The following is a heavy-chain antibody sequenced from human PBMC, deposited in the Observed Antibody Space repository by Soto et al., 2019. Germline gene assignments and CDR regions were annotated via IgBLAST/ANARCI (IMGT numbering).Heavy chain of an antibody. D-gene: IGHD3-16*01. CDR2: IYYSGST. CDR1: GGSISSGGYY. Sequence: QVQLQESGPGLVKPSQTLSLTCTVSGGSISSGGYYWSWIRQHPGKGLEWIGYIYYSGSTYSNPSLKSRVTISVDTSKNQFSLKLSSVTAADTAVYYCARDSTGETGAFDIWGQGTMVTVSS. J-gene: IGHJ3*02. CDR3: ARDSTGETGAFDI. V-gene: IGHV4-31*03.